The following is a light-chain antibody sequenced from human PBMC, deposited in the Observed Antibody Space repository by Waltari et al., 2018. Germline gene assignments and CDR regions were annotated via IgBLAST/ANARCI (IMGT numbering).Light chain of an antibody. CDR2: DAS. CDR3: QQFEKLPLT. Sequence: DIQMTQSPSSLSASVGDRVTITCHASEDIRNFLNWYQLRPGQAPKLLIYDASNLRGGVPSRFSASGSGTVFSFTITNLQPEDFATYYCQQFEKLPLTFGGGTKVE. J-gene: IGKJ4*01. V-gene: IGKV1-33*01. CDR1: EDIRNF.